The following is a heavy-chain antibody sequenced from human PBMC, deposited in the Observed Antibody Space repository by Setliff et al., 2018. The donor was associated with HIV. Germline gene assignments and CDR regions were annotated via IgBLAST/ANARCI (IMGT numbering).Heavy chain of an antibody. V-gene: IGHV4-59*01. D-gene: IGHD3-3*01. CDR1: GGSFSGYY. J-gene: IGHJ5*02. Sequence: SETLSLTCAVYGGSFSGYYWTWIRQPPGKGLEWIGSIYYSGSTNYNPSLKSRVTISVDTSKNQFSLKLSSVTAADTAVYYCAGEEDYNFWSGYDWFDPWGQGTLVTVSS. CDR3: AGEEDYNFWSGYDWFDP. CDR2: IYYSGST.